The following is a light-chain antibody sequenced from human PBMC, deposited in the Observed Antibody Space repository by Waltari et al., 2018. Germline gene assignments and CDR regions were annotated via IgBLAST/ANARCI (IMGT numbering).Light chain of an antibody. J-gene: IGKJ2*01. Sequence: EIEMTQSPATLSVSPGDRVILSCRASQSVSRNLGWYQQKPGQPPKLLIYGASVRATGSPARFSGSGSGTEFTLTISSLQSEDFAVYYCQHYNRWPYAFGQGTKLEIK. CDR3: QHYNRWPYA. V-gene: IGKV3D-15*01. CDR1: QSVSRN. CDR2: GAS.